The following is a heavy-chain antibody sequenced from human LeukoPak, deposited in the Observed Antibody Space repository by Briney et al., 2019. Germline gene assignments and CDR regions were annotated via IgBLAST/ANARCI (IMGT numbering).Heavy chain of an antibody. Sequence: GGSLRLSCAASGFTFTNSAMTWVRQAPGKGLEWVSTVSGSGGNTYYADSVRGRFTISRDNSENTLYLQMNSLRAQDTAVYYCAKSLAVPGSPDYWGLGTLVTVSS. D-gene: IGHD6-19*01. CDR3: AKSLAVPGSPDY. V-gene: IGHV3-23*01. J-gene: IGHJ4*02. CDR1: GFTFTNSA. CDR2: VSGSGGNT.